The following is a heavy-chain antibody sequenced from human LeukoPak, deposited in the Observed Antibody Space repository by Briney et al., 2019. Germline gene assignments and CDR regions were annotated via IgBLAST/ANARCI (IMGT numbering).Heavy chain of an antibody. V-gene: IGHV3-21*04. CDR1: GFTFSSYS. CDR3: AKGNRGGSYSRGDAFDI. CDR2: IISSSSYI. D-gene: IGHD1-26*01. Sequence: MAGGSLRLSCAASGFTFSSYSMNWVRQAPGKGLEWVSSIISSSSYIYYADSVKGRFTISRDNAKNSLYLQMNSLRAEDMALYYCAKGNRGGSYSRGDAFDIWGQGTMVTVSS. J-gene: IGHJ3*02.